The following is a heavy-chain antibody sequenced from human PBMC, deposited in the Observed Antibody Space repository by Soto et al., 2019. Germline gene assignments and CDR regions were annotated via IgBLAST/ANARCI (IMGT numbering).Heavy chain of an antibody. CDR1: GGTYSSYP. J-gene: IGHJ6*02. V-gene: IGHV1-69*06. Sequence: QAQLVQSGAEMKQPGSSVKVSCKASGGTYSSYPINWVRQAPGHGLEWLGSFTPALGTANYPKKFQDRLTITADTSASTTYLELRSLRSEDTAVYYCAMGSYSSISWELDSHYYHALGVWGQGTTVTVSS. CDR2: FTPALGTA. CDR3: AMGSYSSISWELDSHYYHALGV. D-gene: IGHD6-13*01.